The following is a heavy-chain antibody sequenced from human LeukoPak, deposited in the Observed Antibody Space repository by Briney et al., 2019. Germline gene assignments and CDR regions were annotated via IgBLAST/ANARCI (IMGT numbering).Heavy chain of an antibody. J-gene: IGHJ4*02. Sequence: HPGGSLRLSCAASGLTLSCCAMTWVRQAPGKGLEWVSSISISGDVTNYTDSVKGRFTISRDDSKNTLYLQMNSLRVEGTAVYYCANSHKNAPGIYWSQGTLVTVPS. D-gene: IGHD1-1*01. CDR2: ISISGDVT. V-gene: IGHV3-23*01. CDR3: ANSHKNAPGIY. CDR1: GLTLSCCA.